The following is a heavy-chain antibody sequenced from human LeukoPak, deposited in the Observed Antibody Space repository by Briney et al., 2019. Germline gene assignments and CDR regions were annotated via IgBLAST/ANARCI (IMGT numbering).Heavy chain of an antibody. V-gene: IGHV3-30*14. Sequence: GGSLRLSCAASGFTFSSYAMHWVRQAPGKGLEWVAVISYDGSNKYYADSVKGRFTISRDNSKNTLYLQMNSLRAEDTAVYYCARDPLFMGIAVAGNDSFDPWGQGTLVTVSS. D-gene: IGHD6-19*01. CDR2: ISYDGSNK. J-gene: IGHJ5*02. CDR3: ARDPLFMGIAVAGNDSFDP. CDR1: GFTFSSYA.